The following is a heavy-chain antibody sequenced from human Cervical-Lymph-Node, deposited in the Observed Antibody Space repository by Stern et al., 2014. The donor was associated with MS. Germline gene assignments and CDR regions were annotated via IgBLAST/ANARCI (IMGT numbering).Heavy chain of an antibody. J-gene: IGHJ5*02. Sequence: QAHLAEPRGGVVPPASSLRLSCSAPGLTFSNFATHWVPQAPANALACLAVVLSDGSNTYYADSVKGRVTISRDASKNTVFLQMNSLGAEDTAVYYCAKDSEYSASESASWGQGTLVTVPS. CDR1: GLTFSNFA. D-gene: IGHD5-12*01. V-gene: IGHV3-30*18. CDR3: AKDSEYSASESAS. CDR2: VLSDGSNT.